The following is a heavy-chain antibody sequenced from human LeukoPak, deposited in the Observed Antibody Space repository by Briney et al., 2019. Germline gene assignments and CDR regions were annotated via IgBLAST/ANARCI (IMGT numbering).Heavy chain of an antibody. CDR2: IWSDGSTK. V-gene: IGHV3-33*01. CDR1: GFTFSSYA. Sequence: GGSLRLSCAASGFTFSSYAMHWVRQAPGKGLEWVAVIWSDGSTKYYSDSVKGRFTISRDNSKNTPYLQMNSLRAEDTAVYYCARDDSGFGELSTGWGNDYWGQGTLVTVSS. J-gene: IGHJ4*02. CDR3: ARDDSGFGELSTGWGNDY. D-gene: IGHD3-10*01.